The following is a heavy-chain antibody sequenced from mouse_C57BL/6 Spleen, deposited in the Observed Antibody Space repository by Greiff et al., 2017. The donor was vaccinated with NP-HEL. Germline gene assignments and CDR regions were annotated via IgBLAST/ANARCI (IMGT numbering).Heavy chain of an antibody. CDR3: TREGDDDDVMDY. D-gene: IGHD2-4*01. Sequence: VQLQQSGAELVRPGASVTLSCKASGYTFTDYEMHWVKQTPVHGLEWIGAIDPETGGTAYNQKFKGKAILTADKSSSTAYMELRSLTSEDSAVYYCTREGDDDDVMDYWGQGTSVTVAS. CDR1: GYTFTDYE. V-gene: IGHV1-15*01. J-gene: IGHJ4*01. CDR2: IDPETGGT.